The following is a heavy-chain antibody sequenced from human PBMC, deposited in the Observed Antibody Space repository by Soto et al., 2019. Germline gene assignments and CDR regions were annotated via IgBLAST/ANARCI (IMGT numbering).Heavy chain of an antibody. CDR2: IYYSGST. Sequence: SETLSLTCTVSGGSISSSSYYWGWIRQPPGKGLEWIGSIYYSGSTYYNPSLKSRVTISVDTSKNQFSLKLSSVTAADTAVYYCARPRYQLLSGWFDPWGQGTLVTVSS. CDR3: ARPRYQLLSGWFDP. D-gene: IGHD2-2*01. J-gene: IGHJ5*02. V-gene: IGHV4-39*01. CDR1: GGSISSSSYY.